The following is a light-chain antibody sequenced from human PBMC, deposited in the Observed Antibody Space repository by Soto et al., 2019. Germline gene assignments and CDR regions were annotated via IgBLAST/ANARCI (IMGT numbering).Light chain of an antibody. Sequence: EIVMTQSPATLSVSPGERATLACRASQTVASNVAWYQHKPGQAPRLLIHGASTRATGVPARFSGTGSGTEFTLTISSLQSDDFAVYYCQQYHNWPPQYTFGQGTNLQIK. CDR1: QTVASN. CDR2: GAS. V-gene: IGKV3-15*01. CDR3: QQYHNWPPQYT. J-gene: IGKJ2*01.